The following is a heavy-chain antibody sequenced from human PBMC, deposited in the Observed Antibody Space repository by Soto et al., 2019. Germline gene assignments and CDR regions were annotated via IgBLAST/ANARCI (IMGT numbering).Heavy chain of an antibody. CDR3: ARVVASEPTFHFDY. J-gene: IGHJ4*02. Sequence: SETLSLTCAVSGGSISSGGYSWSWIRQPPGKGLEWIGYIYHSGSTYYNPSLKSRVTISVDRSKNQFSLKLSSVTAADTAVYYCARVVASEPTFHFDYWGQGTQVTVSS. D-gene: IGHD2-15*01. CDR2: IYHSGST. V-gene: IGHV4-30-2*01. CDR1: GGSISSGGYS.